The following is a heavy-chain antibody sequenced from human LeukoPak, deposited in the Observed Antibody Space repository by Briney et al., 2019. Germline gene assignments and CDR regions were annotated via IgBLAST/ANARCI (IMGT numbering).Heavy chain of an antibody. CDR2: ISYDGSNK. Sequence: GGSLRLSCAASGFTFSSYGMHWVRQAPGKGLEWVAVISYDGSNKYYADSVKGRFTISRDNSKNTLYLQMNSLRAEDMTVYYCAKDRIAVAGTDYYYYGMDGWGQGTTVTVSS. V-gene: IGHV3-30*18. CDR1: GFTFSSYG. J-gene: IGHJ6*02. CDR3: AKDRIAVAGTDYYYYGMDG. D-gene: IGHD6-19*01.